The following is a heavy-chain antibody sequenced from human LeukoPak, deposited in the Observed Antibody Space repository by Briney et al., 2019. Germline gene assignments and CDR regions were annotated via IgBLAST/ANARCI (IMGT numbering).Heavy chain of an antibody. D-gene: IGHD5-24*01. Sequence: PGGSLRLSGAASGFTFSNYAMNWVRQVPGKGLEWVSSISGSGDDPAYAGSVKGRFTISRDNSRNTLYLQMNSLRAEDTAVYYCAKQFVDIWGQGTLVTVSS. CDR2: ISGSGDDP. J-gene: IGHJ5*02. V-gene: IGHV3-23*01. CDR3: AKQFVDI. CDR1: GFTFSNYA.